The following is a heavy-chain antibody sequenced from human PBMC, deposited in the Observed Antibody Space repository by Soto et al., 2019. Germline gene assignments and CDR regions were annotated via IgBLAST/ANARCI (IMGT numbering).Heavy chain of an antibody. J-gene: IGHJ3*02. CDR2: INRDRSKK. Sequence: EVQLEESGGDLVQPGGSLRLSCAASGFTLSAYCMTWVRQAPGKGLEWVANINRDRSKKSYLDSVRGRCTISRDNVASSRYLQMDSLRADDTALYYCARDVSPGSSSLYLDAFDIWGQGTMVTVSS. CDR1: GFTLSAYC. V-gene: IGHV3-7*05. CDR3: ARDVSPGSSSLYLDAFDI. D-gene: IGHD6-13*01.